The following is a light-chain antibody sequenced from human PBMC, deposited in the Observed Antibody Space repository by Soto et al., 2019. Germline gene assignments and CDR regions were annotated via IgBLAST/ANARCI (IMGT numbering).Light chain of an antibody. V-gene: IGKV3-20*01. CDR2: GAS. CDR3: QEYGSSPPLT. CDR1: QSVSSSY. Sequence: EIVLTQSPGTLSLSPGERATLSCRAGQSVSSSYLAWYQQKPGQAPRLLIYGASSRATGIPDRFSDSGSGTDFTLTISRLEPEDFAVYYCQEYGSSPPLTFGGGTKVEIQ. J-gene: IGKJ4*01.